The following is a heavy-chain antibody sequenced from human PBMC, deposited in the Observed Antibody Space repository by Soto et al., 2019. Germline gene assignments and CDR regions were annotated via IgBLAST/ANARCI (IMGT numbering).Heavy chain of an antibody. CDR3: ATFVGATTVTRGSPRDY. Sequence: SETLSLTCAVYGGSFSGYHWSWFRQPPGKGLEWIGEINPSGSINYNPSLKSRVTISVDTSKNQFSLNLSSVTAADTAVYYCATFVGATTVTRGSPRDYWGQGTLVTVPS. CDR2: INPSGSI. D-gene: IGHD4-4*01. CDR1: GGSFSGYH. J-gene: IGHJ4*02. V-gene: IGHV4-34*01.